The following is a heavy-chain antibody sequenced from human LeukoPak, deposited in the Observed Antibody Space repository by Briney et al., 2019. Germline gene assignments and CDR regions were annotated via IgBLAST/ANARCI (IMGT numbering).Heavy chain of an antibody. CDR1: GFTVRNNY. CDR3: AKDGPSRSFQH. J-gene: IGHJ1*01. V-gene: IGHV3-53*01. Sequence: PGGSLRLSCAASGFTVRNNYMSWVRQAPGKGLEWVSVIYSGGSTYHADSVKGRFTISRDNSKNTLYLQMNNLRAEDTALYYCAKDGPSRSFQHWGQGTLVIVST. CDR2: IYSGGST.